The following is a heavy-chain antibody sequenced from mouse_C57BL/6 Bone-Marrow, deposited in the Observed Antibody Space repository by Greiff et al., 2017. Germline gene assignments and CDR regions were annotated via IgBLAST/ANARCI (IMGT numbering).Heavy chain of an antibody. CDR1: GYTFTSYW. CDR2: IYPGNSDT. J-gene: IGHJ4*01. CDR3: TGYYGSSPYYYAMDY. V-gene: IGHV1-5*01. D-gene: IGHD1-1*01. Sequence: EVQLQQSGTVLARPGASVKMSCKTSGYTFTSYWMHWVKQRPGQGLEWIGAIYPGNSDTSYNQKFKGKDKLTAVTSASTAYMELSSLTNEDSAVYYCTGYYGSSPYYYAMDYWGQGTSVTVSS.